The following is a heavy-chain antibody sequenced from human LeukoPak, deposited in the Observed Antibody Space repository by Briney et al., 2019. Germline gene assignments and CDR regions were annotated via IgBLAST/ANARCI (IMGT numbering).Heavy chain of an antibody. CDR1: GFTFSYYS. V-gene: IGHV3-48*02. Sequence: GGSLRLSCAASGFTFSYYSMNWVRQAPGKGLEWISYSNTDGTISYADSVKGRFTISRDNAENSLYLQMNSLRDEDTAVYCCARDRDYAFDFWGQGTMVTVSS. J-gene: IGHJ3*01. CDR2: SNTDGTI. CDR3: ARDRDYAFDF.